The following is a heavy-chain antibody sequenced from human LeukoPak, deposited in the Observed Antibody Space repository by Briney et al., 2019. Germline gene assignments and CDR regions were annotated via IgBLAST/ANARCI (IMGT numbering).Heavy chain of an antibody. D-gene: IGHD5-18*01. CDR1: GFTFSSYG. CDR3: AKDRTSKQLWLSDLDY. Sequence: GGSLRLSCAASGFTFSSYGMHWVRQAPGKGLEWLAVISYDGSKKYYADSVKGRFTISRDNSKNTLYLQMNSLRPEDTAVYYCAKDRTSKQLWLSDLDYWGQGTLVTVSS. V-gene: IGHV3-30*18. J-gene: IGHJ4*02. CDR2: ISYDGSKK.